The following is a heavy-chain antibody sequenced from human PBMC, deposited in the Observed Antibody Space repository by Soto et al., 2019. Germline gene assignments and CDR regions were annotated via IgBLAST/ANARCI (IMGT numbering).Heavy chain of an antibody. V-gene: IGHV4-34*01. CDR1: GVSFSGYY. J-gene: IGHJ4*02. CDR3: ARHGGYYFDY. D-gene: IGHD3-16*01. Sequence: SETLSLTCAVYGVSFSGYYWSWIRQPPGKGLEWIGEIGHSGGTVYNPSLESRVTISGDSSNNQFSLKLNSVTAADTAVYYCARHGGYYFDYWGQGAPVTVSS. CDR2: IGHSGGT.